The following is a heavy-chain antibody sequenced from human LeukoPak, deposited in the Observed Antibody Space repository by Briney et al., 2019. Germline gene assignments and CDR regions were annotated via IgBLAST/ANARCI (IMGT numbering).Heavy chain of an antibody. J-gene: IGHJ5*02. CDR2: ISAYNGNT. D-gene: IGHD3-10*01. V-gene: IGHV1-18*01. Sequence: ASVKVSCKASGYTFTSYGISWVRQAPEQGLEWMGWISAYNGNTNYAQKLQGRVTMTTDTSTSTAYMELRSLRSDDTAVYYCARVPGPTEGSWFDPWGQGTLVTVSS. CDR1: GYTFTSYG. CDR3: ARVPGPTEGSWFDP.